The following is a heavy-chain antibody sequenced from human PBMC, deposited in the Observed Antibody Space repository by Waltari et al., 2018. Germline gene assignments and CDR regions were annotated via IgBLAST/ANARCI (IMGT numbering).Heavy chain of an antibody. CDR2: INPSGGST. CDR3: AGVAVTATRVGWFDP. D-gene: IGHD2-15*01. CDR1: GYTFTTYY. V-gene: IGHV1-46*03. J-gene: IGHJ5*02. Sequence: QVQLVQSGAEVKKPGASVKVSCKASGYTFTTYYMHWVRQAPGQGLEWMGIINPSGGSTTYEQKCQGRITMTRDTSTSTVYLELSSLRSEDTAVYYWAGVAVTATRVGWFDPWGLGTLVTVSS.